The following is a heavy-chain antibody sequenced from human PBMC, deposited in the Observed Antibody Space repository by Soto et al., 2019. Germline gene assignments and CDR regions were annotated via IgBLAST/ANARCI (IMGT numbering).Heavy chain of an antibody. V-gene: IGHV3-15*01. CDR1: GFTFSDAW. J-gene: IGHJ4*02. D-gene: IGHD6-13*01. CDR3: TTKRIAAAGNDY. Sequence: GGSLRLSCAAYGFTFSDAWMNWVRQAPGKGLEWVGRIRSKSDGGTTDYAAPVKGRFTISGDDSKNTLYLQMNSLKTEDTAVYYCTTKRIAAAGNDYWGQGTLVTVSS. CDR2: IRSKSDGGTT.